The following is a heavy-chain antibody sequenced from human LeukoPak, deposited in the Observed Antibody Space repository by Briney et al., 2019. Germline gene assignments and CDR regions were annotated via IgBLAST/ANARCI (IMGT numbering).Heavy chain of an antibody. V-gene: IGHV1-69*01. J-gene: IGHJ4*01. D-gene: IGHD3-22*01. CDR2: IIPIFGTA. Sequence: SVKVSCKASGGTFSSYAISWVRQAPGQGLEWMGGIIPIFGTANYAQKFQGRVTITADESTSTAYMELSSLRSEDTAVYYCARDRYYYDSSGYYDYWGHGTIVTVSS. CDR1: GGTFSSYA. CDR3: ARDRYYYDSSGYYDY.